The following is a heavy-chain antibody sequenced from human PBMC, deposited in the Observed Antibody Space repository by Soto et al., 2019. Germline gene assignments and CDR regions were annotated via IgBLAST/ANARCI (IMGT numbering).Heavy chain of an antibody. D-gene: IGHD1-7*01. Sequence: SETLSLTCTVSGGSISSYYWSWIRQPPGKGLEGIGYIYYSGSTNYNPSLKSRVTISVDTSKNQFSLKLSSVTAADTAVYYCARNYGHAFDIWGQGTMVTVSS. CDR1: GGSISSYY. CDR2: IYYSGST. V-gene: IGHV4-59*01. J-gene: IGHJ3*02. CDR3: ARNYGHAFDI.